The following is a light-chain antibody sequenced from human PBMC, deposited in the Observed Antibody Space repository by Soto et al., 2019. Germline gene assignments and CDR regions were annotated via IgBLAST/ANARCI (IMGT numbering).Light chain of an antibody. CDR3: QSFDTNLNAVV. CDR2: DTA. CDR1: GSNIGAGYD. J-gene: IGLJ2*01. V-gene: IGLV1-40*01. Sequence: QSVLTQPPSVSGAPGQSVTISCIGGGSNIGAGYDVHWYQQLPGVAPKLLIFDTANRPSGVPGRFSGSKSGASASLAITGLLPEDEADFFCQSFDTNLNAVVFGGGTKLTVL.